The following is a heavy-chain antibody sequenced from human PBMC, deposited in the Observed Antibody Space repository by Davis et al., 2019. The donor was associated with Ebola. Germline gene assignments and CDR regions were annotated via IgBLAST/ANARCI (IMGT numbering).Heavy chain of an antibody. V-gene: IGHV3-21*01. J-gene: IGHJ4*02. CDR1: GFTFSSYS. CDR2: ISSSSSYI. CDR3: AKGHYGDLDY. D-gene: IGHD4-17*01. Sequence: GESLKISCAASGFTFSSYSMNWVRQAPGKGLEWVSSISSSSSYIYYADSVKGRFTISRDNAKNSLYLQMNSLRAEDTAVYYCAKGHYGDLDYWGQGTLVTVSS.